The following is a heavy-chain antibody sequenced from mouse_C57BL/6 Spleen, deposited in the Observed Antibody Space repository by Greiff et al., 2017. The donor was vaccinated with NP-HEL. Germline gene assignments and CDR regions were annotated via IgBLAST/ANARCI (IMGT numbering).Heavy chain of an antibody. V-gene: IGHV1-81*01. CDR1: GYNFTSYG. J-gene: IGHJ2*01. Sequence: QVQLQQSGAELARPGASVKLSCKASGYNFTSYGISWVKQRTGQGLEWIGEIYPRSGNTYYNEKFKGKATLTADKSSSTAYMELRSLTSEDSAVYFCARWAWGGTNFDYWGQGTTLTVSS. D-gene: IGHD4-1*01. CDR2: IYPRSGNT. CDR3: ARWAWGGTNFDY.